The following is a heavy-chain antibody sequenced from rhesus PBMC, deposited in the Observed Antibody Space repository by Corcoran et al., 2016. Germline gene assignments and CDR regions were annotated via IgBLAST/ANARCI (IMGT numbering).Heavy chain of an antibody. V-gene: IGHV3S5*01. CDR2: INSGGGST. J-gene: IGHJ4*01. CDR1: GFTFSSYG. Sequence: EVQLVETGGGLVQPGGSLKLSCAASGFTFSSYGMSWVRQAPGKGLECVSVINSGGGSTYSAYSVKGRFTISRDNSKNTLSLQMTSLRAEYTAVYYCAKEIYSGSYYYFDYWGQGVLVTVSS. CDR3: AKEIYSGSYYYFDY. D-gene: IGHD3-16*01.